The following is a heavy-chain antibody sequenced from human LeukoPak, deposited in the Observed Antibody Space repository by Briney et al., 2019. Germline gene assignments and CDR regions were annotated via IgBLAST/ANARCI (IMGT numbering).Heavy chain of an antibody. CDR1: GGTFSSYA. D-gene: IGHD1-1*01. CDR3: QREVGIREATRFDY. V-gene: IGHV1-69*13. CDR2: IIPIVGTA. Sequence: ASVKVSGKASGGTFSSYAISWGRQAPGQGLEWMGGIIPIVGTANYAQKFQGRVTITADEFTSPAYMELSSLRSEATAVYSCQREVGIREATRFDYWGQGTLVTVSS. J-gene: IGHJ4*02.